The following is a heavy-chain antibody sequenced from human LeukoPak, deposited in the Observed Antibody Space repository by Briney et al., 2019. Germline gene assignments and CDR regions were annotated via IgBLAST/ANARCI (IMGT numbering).Heavy chain of an antibody. D-gene: IGHD3-10*01. CDR1: GGSISSGGYS. Sequence: SETLSLTCAVSGGSISSGGYSWSWIRQPPGKGLEWIGYIYHSGSTYYNPSLKSRVTISVDRSKNQFSLKLSSVTAADTAVYYCAREPMVRGVMGSVDIWGQGTMVTVSS. J-gene: IGHJ3*02. CDR2: IYHSGST. CDR3: AREPMVRGVMGSVDI. V-gene: IGHV4-30-2*01.